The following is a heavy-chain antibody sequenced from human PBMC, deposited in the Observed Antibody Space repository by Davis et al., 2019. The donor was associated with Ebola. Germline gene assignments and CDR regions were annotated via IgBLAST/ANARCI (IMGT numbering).Heavy chain of an antibody. J-gene: IGHJ4*02. D-gene: IGHD2-2*02. V-gene: IGHV3-23*01. CDR2: VTSSGGGT. CDR3: ARIDNTLGCAN. Sequence: GGSLRLSCAASGFTFSSYAMTWARQAPGKGLEWVSAVTSSGGGTYYADSVKGRFTISRDNSKNTLYLQMNSLRAEDTAVYYCARIDNTLGCANWGQGTLVTVSS. CDR1: GFTFSSYA.